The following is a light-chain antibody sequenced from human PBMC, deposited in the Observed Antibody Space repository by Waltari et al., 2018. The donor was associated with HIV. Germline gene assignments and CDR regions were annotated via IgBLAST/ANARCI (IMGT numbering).Light chain of an antibody. CDR2: GAS. CDR1: QSARRN. J-gene: IGKJ1*01. Sequence: TTSPATLSISPRNGPTLSCTTSQSARRNLAWYQQKPGQAPRLLIYGASTRATGTPARFSGSGSGTEFTLTISSLQSGDSAIYYCQQYIHWWTFGQGTKVEIK. CDR3: QQYIHWWT. V-gene: IGKV3-15*01.